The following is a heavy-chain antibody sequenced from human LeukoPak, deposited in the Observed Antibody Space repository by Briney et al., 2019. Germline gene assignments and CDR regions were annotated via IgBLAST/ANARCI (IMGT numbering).Heavy chain of an antibody. CDR3: ARGALDSSSWSRGAFDI. Sequence: SETLSLTCAVYGGSITGYYWSWIRQTPGRGLEWVGEIHYTGATSYNPSLKSRATISTDTSKNQFSLKLRSLTAADTAVYFCARGALDSSSWSRGAFDIWDQGTMITVSS. J-gene: IGHJ3*02. V-gene: IGHV4-34*01. CDR2: IHYTGAT. CDR1: GGSITGYY. D-gene: IGHD6-13*01.